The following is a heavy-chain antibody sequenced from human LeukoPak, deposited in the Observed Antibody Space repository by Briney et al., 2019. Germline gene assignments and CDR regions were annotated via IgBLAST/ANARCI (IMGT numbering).Heavy chain of an antibody. CDR1: GYTFTDNY. V-gene: IGHV1-2*02. CDR2: IDPKSGAT. CDR3: ARDRPGYSSWFDP. J-gene: IGHJ5*02. Sequence: ASVKVSCKTSGYTFTDNYIHWVRQAPGEGLEWMGWIDPKSGATNYAQKFQGRVTLTSDKSITTVYMELSSLRSDDTAVYYCARDRPGYSSWFDPWGQGTLVTVSS. D-gene: IGHD6-19*01.